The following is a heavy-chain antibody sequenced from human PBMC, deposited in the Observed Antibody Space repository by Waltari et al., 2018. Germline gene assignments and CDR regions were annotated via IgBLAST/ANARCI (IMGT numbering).Heavy chain of an antibody. D-gene: IGHD3-22*01. CDR1: GFTFSSYA. Sequence: EVQLLESGGGLVQPGGSLRLSCAASGFTFSSYAMSWVRQAPGKGLEWVSAISGSGGSTDYADSVKGRFTISRDNSKNTLYLQMNSLRAEDTAVYYCAKEDGPGIVVVITGNFDYWGQGTLVTVSS. J-gene: IGHJ4*02. CDR3: AKEDGPGIVVVITGNFDY. V-gene: IGHV3-23*01. CDR2: ISGSGGST.